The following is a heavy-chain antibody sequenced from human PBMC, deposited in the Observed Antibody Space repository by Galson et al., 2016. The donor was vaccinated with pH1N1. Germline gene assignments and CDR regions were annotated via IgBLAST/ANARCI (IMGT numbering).Heavy chain of an antibody. V-gene: IGHV1-69*13. Sequence: SVKVSCKASGGTFGSYGISWVRQAPGQGLEWMGGINPMGGINPIFKTSNYAQKFQGRVTITADESMSTAYMELRSLRSEDTAIYYCAKDRYFDTSGYYFESYYWGQGTLVTASS. J-gene: IGHJ4*02. CDR3: AKDRYFDTSGYYFESYY. CDR1: GGTFGSYG. D-gene: IGHD3-22*01. CDR2: INPMGGINPIFKTS.